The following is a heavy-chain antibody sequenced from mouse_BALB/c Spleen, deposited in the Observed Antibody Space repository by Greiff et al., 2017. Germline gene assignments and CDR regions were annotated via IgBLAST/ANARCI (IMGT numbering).Heavy chain of an antibody. D-gene: IGHD1-1*01. Sequence: VQLQQSGTVLARPGASVKMSCKASGYSFTSYWMHWVKQRPGQGLEWIGAIYPGNSDTSYNQKFKGKAKLTAVTSASTAYMELSSLTNEDSAVYYCTATVVDPYAMDYWGQGTSVTVSS. CDR1: GYSFTSYW. CDR3: TATVVDPYAMDY. V-gene: IGHV1-5*01. CDR2: IYPGNSDT. J-gene: IGHJ4*01.